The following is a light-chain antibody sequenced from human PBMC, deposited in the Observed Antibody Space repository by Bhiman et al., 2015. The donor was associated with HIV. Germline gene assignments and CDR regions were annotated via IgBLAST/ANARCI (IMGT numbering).Light chain of an antibody. Sequence: QSALTQPASVSGSPGQSITISCTGTSSDVGGYNYVSWCQQHPGKAPKLMIYDVSNRPSGVSNRFSASKSGNTASLTISGLQAEDGADYYCSSHTSSNFYVFGSGTKVIVL. CDR3: SSHTSSNFYV. CDR1: SSDVGGYNY. V-gene: IGLV2-14*03. CDR2: DVS. J-gene: IGLJ1*01.